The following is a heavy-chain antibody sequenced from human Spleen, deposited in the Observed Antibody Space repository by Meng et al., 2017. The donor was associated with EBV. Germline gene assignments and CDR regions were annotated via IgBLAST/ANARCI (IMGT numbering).Heavy chain of an antibody. V-gene: IGHV4-4*02. CDR1: GGSISSAYW. J-gene: IGHJ4*02. D-gene: IGHD6-13*01. CDR2: IFHSGST. CDR3: ARSGSSPSPIDY. Sequence: VRRQRSGPGLVKPSGTLSLSCVVSGGSISSAYWGSWVRQSPEKGLEWIGEIFHSGSTNYNPSLKSRVSISLDRSKSQSALKLTSMTAADTAVYYCARSGSSPSPIDYWGQGTLVTVSS.